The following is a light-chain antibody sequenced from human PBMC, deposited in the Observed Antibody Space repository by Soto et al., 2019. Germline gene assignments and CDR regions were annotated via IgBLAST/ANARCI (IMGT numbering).Light chain of an antibody. CDR3: TSYSGSNTPYV. CDR1: SSDVGGYNY. Sequence: QSVLTQPPSASGSPGQSVTISCTGTSSDVGGYNYVSWYQHRPGKAPKLMISEVSNRPSGVPDRFSGSKSGNTASLTVPGLQAEDEADYYCTSYSGSNTPYVFGTGTKVTVL. CDR2: EVS. J-gene: IGLJ1*01. V-gene: IGLV2-8*01.